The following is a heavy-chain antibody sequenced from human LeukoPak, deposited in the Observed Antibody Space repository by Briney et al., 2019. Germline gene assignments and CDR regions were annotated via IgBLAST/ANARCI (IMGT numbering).Heavy chain of an antibody. Sequence: GGSLRLSCAASGFTFSSYATSWVRQAPGKGLEWVSAISGSGGSTYYADSVKGRFTISRDNSKNTLYLQMNSLRAEDTAVYYCAKASFNYDILTAAPFDYWGQGTLVTVSS. CDR3: AKASFNYDILTAAPFDY. D-gene: IGHD3-9*01. J-gene: IGHJ4*02. CDR1: GFTFSSYA. CDR2: ISGSGGST. V-gene: IGHV3-23*01.